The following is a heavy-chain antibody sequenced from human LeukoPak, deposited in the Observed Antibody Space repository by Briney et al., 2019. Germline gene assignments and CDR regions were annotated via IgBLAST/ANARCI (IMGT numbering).Heavy chain of an antibody. Sequence: SETLSLTCTVSGGSISSYYWSWIRQPPGKGLEWIGYIYYSGSTNYNPSLKSRVTISVDTSKNQFSLKLSSVTAADTAVYYCARNDYVWGSYRLNWFDPWGQGTLVTVSS. D-gene: IGHD3-16*02. CDR2: IYYSGST. V-gene: IGHV4-59*12. CDR1: GGSISSYY. CDR3: ARNDYVWGSYRLNWFDP. J-gene: IGHJ5*02.